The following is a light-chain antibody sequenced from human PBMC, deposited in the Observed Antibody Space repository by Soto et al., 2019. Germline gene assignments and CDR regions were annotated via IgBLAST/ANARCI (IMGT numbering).Light chain of an antibody. J-gene: IGKJ5*01. Sequence: DIQMTQSPSSLSASVGDRVTITCRASQSISYYLNWYQQKQGRAPRLLIYSTSTLQSGVPSKFSGSASGTDFTLTISSLQPEDFATYYCQQSYSTLPITFGQGTRLEIK. V-gene: IGKV1-39*01. CDR3: QQSYSTLPIT. CDR2: STS. CDR1: QSISYY.